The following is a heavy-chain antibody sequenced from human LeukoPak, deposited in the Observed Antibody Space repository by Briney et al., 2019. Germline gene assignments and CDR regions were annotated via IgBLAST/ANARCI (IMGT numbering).Heavy chain of an antibody. V-gene: IGHV3-23*05. D-gene: IGHD2-15*01. CDR2: IDSPTDT. CDR1: GFPFSTYA. CDR3: TKYLSGGPTSWFDA. J-gene: IGHJ5*02. Sequence: GDSLRLSCAASGFPFSTYAMNWVRRTPEKGLEWVSTIDSPTDTHAADAVKGRFTISRDDSKNTLYLQMNALRAEDTAKYYCTKYLSGGPTSWFDAWGQGTLVTVSS.